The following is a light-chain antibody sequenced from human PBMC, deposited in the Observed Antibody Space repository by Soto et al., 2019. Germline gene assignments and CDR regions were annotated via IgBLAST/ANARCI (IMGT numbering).Light chain of an antibody. CDR3: QQSYSTPPLT. Sequence: DIQMTQSPSALSASGVDRVTITCRSSQSIIIYLNCDQHKPGKAPKLLIYDASNLEAGVPARFSVSGSGTDFTLTISSLQPEDFATYSCQQSYSTPPLTFGGGTKVDIK. CDR2: DAS. CDR1: QSIIIY. J-gene: IGKJ4*01. V-gene: IGKV1-39*01.